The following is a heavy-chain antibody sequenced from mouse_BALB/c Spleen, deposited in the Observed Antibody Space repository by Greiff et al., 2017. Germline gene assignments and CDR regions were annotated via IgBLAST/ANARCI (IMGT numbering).Heavy chain of an antibody. D-gene: IGHD2-4*01. Sequence: VKLVESGPGLVAPSQSLSITCTVSGFSLTSYDISWIRQPPGKGLEWLGVIWTGGGTNYNSAFMSRLSISKDNSKSQVFLKMNSLQTDDTAIYYCVRLYDYAWFAYWGQGTLVTVSA. J-gene: IGHJ3*01. CDR2: IWTGGGT. CDR3: VRLYDYAWFAY. CDR1: GFSLTSYD. V-gene: IGHV2-9-2*01.